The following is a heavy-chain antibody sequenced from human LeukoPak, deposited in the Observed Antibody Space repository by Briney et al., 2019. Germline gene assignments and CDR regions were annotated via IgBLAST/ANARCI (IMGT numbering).Heavy chain of an antibody. CDR2: IKQDGSEK. CDR3: PRGYCSGGSCYYFDY. D-gene: IGHD2-15*01. J-gene: IGHJ4*02. CDR1: GFTFSDYY. Sequence: PGGSLRLSCAASGFTFSDYYMSWIRQAPGKGLEWVANIKQDGSEKYYVDSVKGRFTISRDNAKNSLYLQMNSLRAEDTAVYYCPRGYCSGGSCYYFDYWGQGTLVTVSS. V-gene: IGHV3-7*01.